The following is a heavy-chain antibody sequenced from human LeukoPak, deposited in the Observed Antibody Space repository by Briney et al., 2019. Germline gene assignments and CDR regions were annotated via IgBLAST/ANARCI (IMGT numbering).Heavy chain of an antibody. D-gene: IGHD1-20*01. J-gene: IGHJ5*02. CDR1: SGSISSGSYY. CDR2: MYSSGST. V-gene: IGHV4-61*02. CDR3: ARGIALTGSTKGDWFDP. Sequence: PSQTLSLTCTVSSGSISSGSYYWSWLRQPAGKGLEWIARMYSSGSTNYNPSLQSRVTISRDTSKNQFSLNLSSVTAADTAIYYCARGIALTGSTKGDWFDPWGQGTLVTVSS.